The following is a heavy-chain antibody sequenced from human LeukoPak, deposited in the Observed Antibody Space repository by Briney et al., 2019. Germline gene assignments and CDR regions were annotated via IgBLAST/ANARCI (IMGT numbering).Heavy chain of an antibody. J-gene: IGHJ2*01. Sequence: SETLSLTCTVSGDSISSHYWAWIRQPPGKGLEWIGYIHYSGDTNYKSSLKSRVTISVDTSRNQFSLKLNSVTAADTAVYYCARLVRDTATGYWYFDLWGRGTLVTVSS. D-gene: IGHD5-18*01. V-gene: IGHV4-59*11. CDR3: ARLVRDTATGYWYFDL. CDR2: IHYSGDT. CDR1: GDSISSHY.